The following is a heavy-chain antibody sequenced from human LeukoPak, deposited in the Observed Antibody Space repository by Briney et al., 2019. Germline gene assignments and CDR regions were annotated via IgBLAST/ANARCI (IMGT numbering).Heavy chain of an antibody. CDR2: ISYDGSNK. J-gene: IGHJ4*02. CDR3: ARDPVDRGSSGWYVASPGFGSYYYFDY. V-gene: IGHV3-30-3*01. Sequence: GGSLRLSCAASGFTFSSYAMHWVRQAPGKGLEWVAVISYDGSNKYYADSVKGRFTISRDNSKNTLYLQMNSLRAEDTAVYYCARDPVDRGSSGWYVASPGFGSYYYFDYWGQGTLVTVSS. CDR1: GFTFSSYA. D-gene: IGHD6-19*01.